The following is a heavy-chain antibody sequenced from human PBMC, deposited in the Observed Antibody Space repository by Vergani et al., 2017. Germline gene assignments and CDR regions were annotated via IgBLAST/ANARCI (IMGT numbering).Heavy chain of an antibody. CDR2: INSDGSST. D-gene: IGHD1-7*01. J-gene: IGHJ5*02. Sequence: VQLVESGGGVVQPGRSLRLSCAASGFTFSSYGMHWVRQAPGKGLVWVSRINSDGSSTSYADSVKGRFTISRDNAKNTLYLQMNSLRAEDTAVYYCARGAWNYGLNWFDPWGQGTLVTVSS. CDR1: GFTFSSYG. CDR3: ARGAWNYGLNWFDP. V-gene: IGHV3-74*02.